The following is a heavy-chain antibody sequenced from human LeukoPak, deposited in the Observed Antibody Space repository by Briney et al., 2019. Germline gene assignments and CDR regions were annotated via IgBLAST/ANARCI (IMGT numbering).Heavy chain of an antibody. CDR1: GDSVSGNSAA. CDR2: TYYRSKWYN. Sequence: SQTLSLTCALSGDSVSGNSAAWNWIRQSPSRGLEWLGRTYYRSKWYNDYAISVKSRITINPDISKNQFSLQLNSVTPEDTAVYYCARVGGYGDYGFDYWGQGTLVTVSS. V-gene: IGHV6-1*01. J-gene: IGHJ4*02. CDR3: ARVGGYGDYGFDY. D-gene: IGHD4-17*01.